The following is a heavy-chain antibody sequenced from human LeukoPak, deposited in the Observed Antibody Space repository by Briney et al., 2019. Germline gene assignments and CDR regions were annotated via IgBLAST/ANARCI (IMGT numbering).Heavy chain of an antibody. CDR2: ITTSGFTT. Sequence: GGSLRLSCAASGFTFSNYAVSWVRQAPGKGLEWVSAITTSGFTTYYAGSVKGRFTISRDNSRNTLHLQMNSLGVEDTAVYYCAKKFVPVSAFDVWGQGTTVTVSS. V-gene: IGHV3-23*01. CDR3: AKKFVPVSAFDV. J-gene: IGHJ6*02. D-gene: IGHD2/OR15-2a*01. CDR1: GFTFSNYA.